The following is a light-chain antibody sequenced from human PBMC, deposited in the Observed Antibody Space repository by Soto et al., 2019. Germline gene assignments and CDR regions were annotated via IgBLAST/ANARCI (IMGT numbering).Light chain of an antibody. V-gene: IGKV1-39*01. CDR3: QQSYITPT. J-gene: IGKJ4*01. CDR1: QSITKY. Sequence: DIQMTQSPSSLSASVGDRVAITCRASQSITKYLNWYQHKPGKAPKLLIYAASSLQTGVPSRFSGSGSGTDFTLTISSLQPEDFATYYCQQSYITPTFGGGTKVQIK. CDR2: AAS.